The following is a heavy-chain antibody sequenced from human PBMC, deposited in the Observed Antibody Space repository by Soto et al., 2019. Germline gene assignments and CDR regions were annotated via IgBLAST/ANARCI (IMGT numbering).Heavy chain of an antibody. CDR1: GYTFSNYA. V-gene: IGHV1-18*04. Sequence: RASVKVSCKTSGYTFSNYAISWVRQAPGQGLEWMGWISSYNSNNGDTKSAQMLQGRVTMTIDTSATTAYMELRSLRSDDTAVYYCARAELERGEVGYFGMGVWGQGTTVTVSS. D-gene: IGHD1-1*01. J-gene: IGHJ6*02. CDR3: ARAELERGEVGYFGMGV. CDR2: ISSYNSNNGDT.